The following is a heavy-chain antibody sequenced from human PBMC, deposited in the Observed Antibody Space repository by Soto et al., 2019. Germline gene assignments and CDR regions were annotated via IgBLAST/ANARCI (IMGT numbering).Heavy chain of an antibody. D-gene: IGHD4-4*01. CDR2: IYYSGTT. CDR1: GGSISSGGYY. Sequence: QVQLQESGPGLVKPSQTLSLTCTVSGGSISSGGYYWSWIRQHPGKGLEWIGYIYYSGTTYYNPSLKSRVTISVDTSKNQFSLKLSSVTAADTAVYYCARAGNDYSVYYGLDVWGQGTTVTVSS. CDR3: ARAGNDYSVYYGLDV. J-gene: IGHJ6*02. V-gene: IGHV4-31*03.